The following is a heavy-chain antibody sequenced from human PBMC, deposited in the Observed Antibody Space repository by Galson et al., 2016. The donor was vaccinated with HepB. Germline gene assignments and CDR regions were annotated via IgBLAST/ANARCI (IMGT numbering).Heavy chain of an antibody. CDR3: ARDRSGYYAYYYYHMDV. Sequence: SETLSLTCTVSGGSIISYSWSWIRQPPGKGLEWIGHIYYSGSTNYNPSLKSRVTVSVDSSKKQFSLKLSSVTAADTAVYYCARDRSGYYAYYYYHMDVWGQGTTVTVSS. CDR2: IYYSGST. V-gene: IGHV4-59*01. CDR1: GGSIISYS. J-gene: IGHJ6*02. D-gene: IGHD3-22*01.